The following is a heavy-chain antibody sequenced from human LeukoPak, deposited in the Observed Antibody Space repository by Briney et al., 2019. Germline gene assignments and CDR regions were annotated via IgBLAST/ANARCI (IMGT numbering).Heavy chain of an antibody. CDR1: AGSISSYY. Sequence: SETLSLTCTVSAGSISSYYWSWIRQPPGKGLEWIGYIYYSGTTNYNPSLESRVTISVDTSKNQFSLKLNSVTATDTAVYYCARSRGGSSWFNYFDSWGQGALVTVSS. CDR3: ARSRGGSSWFNYFDS. CDR2: IYYSGTT. D-gene: IGHD6-13*01. V-gene: IGHV4-59*08. J-gene: IGHJ4*02.